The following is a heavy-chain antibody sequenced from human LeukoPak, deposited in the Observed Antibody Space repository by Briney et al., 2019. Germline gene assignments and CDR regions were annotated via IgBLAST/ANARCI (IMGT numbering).Heavy chain of an antibody. CDR2: FDPEDGET. Sequence: ASVKVSCKVSGYTLTELSMHWVRQAPGKGLEWMEGFDPEDGETIYAQKFQGRVTMTEDTSTDTAYMELSSLRSEDTAVYYCATDPSLAAAGNYWGQGTLVTVSS. D-gene: IGHD6-13*01. V-gene: IGHV1-24*01. CDR3: ATDPSLAAAGNY. CDR1: GYTLTELS. J-gene: IGHJ4*02.